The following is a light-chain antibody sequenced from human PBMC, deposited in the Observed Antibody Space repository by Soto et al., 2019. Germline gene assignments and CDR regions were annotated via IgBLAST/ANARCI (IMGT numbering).Light chain of an antibody. V-gene: IGLV1-44*01. J-gene: IGLJ1*01. Sequence: FVLTQTPSASGTPGQRVALSFSGSSFNIGSKTVNWYQQLPGTAPKLLIYSNYQRPSGVPDRFSGSKSGTSASLAISGLQSEDEADYYCSAWDASLNGYVFGTGTKVTVL. CDR3: SAWDASLNGYV. CDR1: SFNIGSKT. CDR2: SNY.